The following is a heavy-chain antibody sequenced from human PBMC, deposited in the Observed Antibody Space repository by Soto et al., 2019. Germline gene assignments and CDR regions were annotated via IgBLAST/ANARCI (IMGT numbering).Heavy chain of an antibody. CDR3: AKERSGSNHYYGMDV. V-gene: IGHV3-23*04. CDR2: ISGSGTGT. J-gene: IGHJ6*02. D-gene: IGHD1-26*01. CDR1: GLTFSSYA. Sequence: EVQLVESGGGLVQPGGSLRLSCEASGLTFSSYALSWVRLRPGRGLEWVAWISGSGTGTNSADSVEGRCTISRDNSKSTLYLHMNSLTVEDTAVYYCAKERSGSNHYYGMDVWGQGTTVTVSS.